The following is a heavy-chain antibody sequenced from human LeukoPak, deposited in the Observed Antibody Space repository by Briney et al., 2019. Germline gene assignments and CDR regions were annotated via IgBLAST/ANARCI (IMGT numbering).Heavy chain of an antibody. J-gene: IGHJ4*02. D-gene: IGHD1-26*01. V-gene: IGHV3-21*04. CDR2: ISSSSSYI. CDR1: GFTFSSYS. Sequence: GGSLRLSCAASGFTFSSYSMNWVRQAPGKGLEWVSSISSSSSYIYYADSVKGRFTISRDNAKNSLYLQMNSLRAEDTALYYCARDSGSYTYFDYWGQGTLVTVSS. CDR3: ARDSGSYTYFDY.